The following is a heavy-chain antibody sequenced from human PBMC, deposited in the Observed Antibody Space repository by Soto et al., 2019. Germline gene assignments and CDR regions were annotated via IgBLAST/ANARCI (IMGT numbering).Heavy chain of an antibody. CDR2: YFDGGRT. J-gene: IGHJ4*02. V-gene: IGHV4-59*12. CDR3: ARGGSMIRGRNFFDA. D-gene: IGHD3-10*01. Sequence: PSETLSLTCNVSSVPIIEYSWSLSGHSPGKGLEWIGNYFDGGRTMYNPSLKSRVTISVDASKNLFSLELSSVTAADTSVYHCARGGSMIRGRNFFDAWGQGVPVTVSS. CDR1: SVPIIEYS.